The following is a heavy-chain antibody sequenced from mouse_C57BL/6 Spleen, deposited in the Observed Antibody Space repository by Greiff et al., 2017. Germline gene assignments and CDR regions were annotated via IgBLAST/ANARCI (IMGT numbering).Heavy chain of an antibody. CDR3: ERGYYGSSLYYFDY. J-gene: IGHJ2*01. V-gene: IGHV1-42*01. CDR1: GYSFTGYY. Sequence: VQLQQSGPELVKPGASVKISCKASGYSFTGYYMNWVKQSPEKSLEWIGEINPSTGGTTYNQKFKAKATSTVDKSSSTAYMQRKSLTSEDSAVYYCERGYYGSSLYYFDYWGQGTTLTVSS. D-gene: IGHD1-1*01. CDR2: INPSTGGT.